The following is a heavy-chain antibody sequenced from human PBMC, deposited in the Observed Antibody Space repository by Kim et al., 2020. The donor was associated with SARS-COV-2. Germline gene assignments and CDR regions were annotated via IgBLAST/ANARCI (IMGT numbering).Heavy chain of an antibody. D-gene: IGHD6-13*01. J-gene: IGHJ6*02. Sequence: GGSLRLSCAASGFTFSSYGMHWVRQAPGKGLEWVAVIWYDGSNKYYADSVKGRFTISRDNSKNTLYLQMNSLRAEDTAVYYCAKDQGQQRTYYYYGMDVWGQGTTVTVSS. CDR2: IWYDGSNK. V-gene: IGHV3-33*06. CDR1: GFTFSSYG. CDR3: AKDQGQQRTYYYYGMDV.